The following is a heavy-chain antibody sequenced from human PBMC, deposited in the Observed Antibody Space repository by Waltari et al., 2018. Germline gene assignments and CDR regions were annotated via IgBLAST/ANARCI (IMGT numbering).Heavy chain of an antibody. CDR2: INPNSGAT. V-gene: IGHV1-2*02. CDR1: GYTFTGYY. D-gene: IGHD3-22*01. J-gene: IGHJ4*02. CDR3: ARRTGDVSGYRFDY. Sequence: QVQLVQSGAEVKKPGASVKVSCKASGYTFTGYYMHWVRQGPGQGLEWMGWINPNSGATNYAQKCQGRVTMTRDTSISTAYMELSRLTSDDTAVYYCARRTGDVSGYRFDYWGQGTLVTVSS.